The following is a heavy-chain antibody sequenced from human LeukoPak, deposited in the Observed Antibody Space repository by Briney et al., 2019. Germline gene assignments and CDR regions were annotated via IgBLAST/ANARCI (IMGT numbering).Heavy chain of an antibody. Sequence: ASVKVSCKASGYTFTSYGISWVRQAPGQGLEWMGWISAYNGNTNYAQKLQGRVTMTTDTSTSTAYMELSSLRSEDTAVYYCARGGITDLTEYYFDYWGQGTLVTVSS. CDR3: ARGGITDLTEYYFDY. CDR1: GYTFTSYG. J-gene: IGHJ4*02. CDR2: ISAYNGNT. V-gene: IGHV1-18*01. D-gene: IGHD1-20*01.